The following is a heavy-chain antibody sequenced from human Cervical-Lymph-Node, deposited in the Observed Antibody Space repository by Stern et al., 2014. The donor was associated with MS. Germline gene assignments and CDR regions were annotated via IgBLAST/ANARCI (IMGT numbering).Heavy chain of an antibody. CDR1: GGSISSGGHY. V-gene: IGHV4-31*03. J-gene: IGHJ4*02. CDR3: ARANRGMTPLNF. CDR2: VFYVGYT. D-gene: IGHD1-20*01. Sequence: QVQLVESGPGLVKPSQTLSLTCSVSGGSISSGGHYWSWIRQHPGRGLEWIGYVFYVGYTYYNPSLKGRLPISVGTSKNQFFLKVSSVTAADTAVYYCARANRGMTPLNFWGQGTLVTVSS.